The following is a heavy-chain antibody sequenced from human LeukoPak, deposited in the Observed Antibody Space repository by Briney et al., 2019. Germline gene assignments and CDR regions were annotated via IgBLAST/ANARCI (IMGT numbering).Heavy chain of an antibody. CDR1: GFTFDRYD. D-gene: IGHD2-2*03. V-gene: IGHV3-23*01. CDR2: ISGAGDYT. Sequence: GGSLRLSCAASGFTFDRYDMSWVRQAPGRGLEGVSGISGAGDYTSYADSVKGRFTISRDNSKNTLYLQMNSLRAEDTAVYYCAKDGYCSSSSCYWSYWGQGTLVTVSS. J-gene: IGHJ4*02. CDR3: AKDGYCSSSSCYWSY.